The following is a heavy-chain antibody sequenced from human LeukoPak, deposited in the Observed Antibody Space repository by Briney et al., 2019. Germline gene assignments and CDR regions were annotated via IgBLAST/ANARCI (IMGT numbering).Heavy chain of an antibody. CDR3: ARGELKARPLLGY. V-gene: IGHV3-21*01. CDR1: GFTFSSYA. CDR2: ISSSSSYI. Sequence: PGGSLRLSCAASGFTFSSYAMSWVRQAPGKGLEWVSSISSSSSYIYYADSVKGRFTISRDNAKNSLYLQMNSLRAEDTAVYYCARGELKARPLLGYWGQGTLVTVSS. D-gene: IGHD6-6*01. J-gene: IGHJ4*02.